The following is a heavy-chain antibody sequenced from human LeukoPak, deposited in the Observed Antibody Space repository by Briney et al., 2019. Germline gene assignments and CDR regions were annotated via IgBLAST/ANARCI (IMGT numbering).Heavy chain of an antibody. D-gene: IGHD2-8*01. Sequence: PSQTLSLTCTVSGGSISSGGYHWSWIRQPPGKGLEWIGYIYHSGSTYYNPSLKSRVTISVDRSKNQFSLKLSSVTAADTAVYYCARVGALGYCINGVCGGRFDYWGQGTLVTVSS. CDR3: ARVGALGYCINGVCGGRFDY. CDR2: IYHSGST. J-gene: IGHJ4*02. V-gene: IGHV4-30-2*01. CDR1: GGSISSGGYH.